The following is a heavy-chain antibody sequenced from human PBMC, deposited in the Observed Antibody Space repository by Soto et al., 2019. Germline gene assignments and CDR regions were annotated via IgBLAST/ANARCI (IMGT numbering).Heavy chain of an antibody. CDR2: IIPILGIA. CDR1: GGTFSSYT. D-gene: IGHD5-12*01. J-gene: IGHJ5*02. V-gene: IGHV1-69*02. Sequence: QVQLVQSGAEVKKPGSSVKVSCKASGGTFSSYTISWVRQAPGQGLEWMGRIIPILGIANYAQKFQGRVTITADKSTSTAYMELSSLRSEDTAVYYGAHGRWEESRAGYRGWFDHWGQGTLVTVSS. CDR3: AHGRWEESRAGYRGWFDH.